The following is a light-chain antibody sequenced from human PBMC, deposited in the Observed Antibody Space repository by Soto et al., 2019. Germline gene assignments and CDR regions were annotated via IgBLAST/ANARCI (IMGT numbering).Light chain of an antibody. CDR1: SSDVGGYNY. CDR2: EVS. V-gene: IGLV2-8*01. CDR3: SSYAGSNKRVV. J-gene: IGLJ2*01. Sequence: QSALTQPPSASGSPGQSVTISCTGTSSDVGGYNYVSWYQQHPGKAPKLMIYEVSKRPSGVPDRFSGSKSGNTASLTASGLQAEDEADYYCSSYAGSNKRVVFGGGTKLTVL.